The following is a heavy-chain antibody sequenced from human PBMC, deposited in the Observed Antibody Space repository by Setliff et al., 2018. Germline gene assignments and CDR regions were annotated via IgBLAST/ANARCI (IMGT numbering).Heavy chain of an antibody. V-gene: IGHV1-18*01. CDR2: NSA. J-gene: IGHJ4*02. Sequence: ASVKVSCKTSGYTFTNFGINWVRQAPGQGLEWMGWNSAYAQKFQGRVTMTTDTPTSTAYMELRSLRSDDTAVYYCARGPPDFVVVPAAAKFDFWGQGNLVTVSS. CDR3: ARGPPDFVVVPAAAKFDF. CDR1: GYTFTNFG. D-gene: IGHD2-2*01.